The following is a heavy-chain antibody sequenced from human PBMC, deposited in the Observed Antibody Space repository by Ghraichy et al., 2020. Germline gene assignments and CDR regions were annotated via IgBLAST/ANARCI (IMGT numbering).Heavy chain of an antibody. D-gene: IGHD3-22*01. J-gene: IGHJ4*02. Sequence: SETLSLTCTVSGGSINSGGYYWGWIRQPPGKGLEWIGSVSYSGNSYYNPSLKSRVTISVDTSKNQISLKLSSVTAADKAVYYCARDSYYYDSMGYYSGVGLPDYWGQGTLVTVSS. CDR1: GGSINSGGYY. CDR2: VSYSGNS. CDR3: ARDSYYYDSMGYYSGVGLPDY. V-gene: IGHV4-39*01.